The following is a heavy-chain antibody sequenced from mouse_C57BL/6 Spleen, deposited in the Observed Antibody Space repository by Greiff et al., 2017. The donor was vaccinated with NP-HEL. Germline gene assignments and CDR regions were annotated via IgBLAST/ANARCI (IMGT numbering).Heavy chain of an antibody. CDR3: ARGGDPWYFDV. CDR2: IDPSDSET. CDR1: GYTFTSYW. J-gene: IGHJ1*03. Sequence: VQLQQPGAELVRPGSSVKLSCKASGYTFTSYWMHWVKQRPIQGLEWIGNIDPSDSETHYNQKFKDKATLTVDKSSSTAYMQLSSLTSEDSAVYYCARGGDPWYFDVWGTGTTVTVSS. D-gene: IGHD3-3*01. V-gene: IGHV1-52*01.